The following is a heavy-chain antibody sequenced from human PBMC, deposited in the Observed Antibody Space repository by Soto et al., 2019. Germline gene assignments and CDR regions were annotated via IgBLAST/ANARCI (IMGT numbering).Heavy chain of an antibody. CDR1: GDSVSSKSAT. CDR2: TYYRSKWSN. CDR3: ARALAGSYDY. V-gene: IGHV6-1*01. Sequence: PSQTLSLTCAISGDSVSSKSATWNWIRQSPSRGLEWLGRTYYRSKWSNDYGLSAKAQITVNPDTTKNQFSLQLNSVTPEDTAVYYCARALAGSYDYWGQGTLVTVSS. J-gene: IGHJ4*02. D-gene: IGHD1-26*01.